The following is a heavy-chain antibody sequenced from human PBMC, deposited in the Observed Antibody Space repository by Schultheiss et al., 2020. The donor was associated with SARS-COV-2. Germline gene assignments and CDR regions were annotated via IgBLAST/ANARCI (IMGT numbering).Heavy chain of an antibody. J-gene: IGHJ6*02. CDR1: GYTFTGYY. D-gene: IGHD6-25*01. CDR2: INPNSGGT. Sequence: ASVKVSCKASGYTFTGYYMHWVRQAPGQGLEWMGRINPNSGGTNYAQKFQGRVTMTRDTSISTAYMELSSLRSEDTAVYYCARVKRGLIEVDVWGQGTTVTVSS. CDR3: ARVKRGLIEVDV. V-gene: IGHV1-2*06.